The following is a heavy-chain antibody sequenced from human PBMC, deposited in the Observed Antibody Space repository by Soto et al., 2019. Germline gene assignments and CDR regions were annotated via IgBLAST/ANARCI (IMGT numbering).Heavy chain of an antibody. J-gene: IGHJ4*02. Sequence: GGSLRLSCAASGFTFSSYAMHWVRQAPGKGLEWVAVISYDGSNKYYADSVKGRFTISRANSKNTLYLQMNSLRAEDTAVYYCARDQYCSGGSCYIKYYFDYWGQGTLVTVSS. CDR1: GFTFSSYA. V-gene: IGHV3-30-3*01. D-gene: IGHD2-15*01. CDR3: ARDQYCSGGSCYIKYYFDY. CDR2: ISYDGSNK.